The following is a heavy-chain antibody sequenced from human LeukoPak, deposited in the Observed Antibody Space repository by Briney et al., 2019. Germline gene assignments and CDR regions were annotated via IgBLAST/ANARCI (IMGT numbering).Heavy chain of an antibody. CDR3: ARGVPTPTYYYDSSGYSGRSGFDY. CDR1: GGSISSYY. J-gene: IGHJ4*02. CDR2: IYYSGST. Sequence: SETLSLTCTVSGGSISSYYWSWIRQPPGKGLEWIGYIYYSGSTNYNPSLKSRVTISVDTSKNQFSLKLSSVTAADTAVYYCARGVPTPTYYYDSSGYSGRSGFDYWGQGTLVTVSS. V-gene: IGHV4-59*12. D-gene: IGHD3-22*01.